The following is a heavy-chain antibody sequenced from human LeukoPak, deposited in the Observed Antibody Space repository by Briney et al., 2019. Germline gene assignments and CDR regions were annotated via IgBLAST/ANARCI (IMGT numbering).Heavy chain of an antibody. V-gene: IGHV3-23*01. D-gene: IGHD1-7*01. J-gene: IGHJ4*02. CDR2: ISGSGGST. CDR1: GFTFSSYG. CDR3: ARAHNWKYGSFDF. Sequence: GGSLRLSCAASGFTFSSYGMSWVRQAPGKGLEWVSAISGSGGSTYYADSVKGRFTISRDNAKNSLYLQMNSLRAEDTAVYYCARAHNWKYGSFDFWGQGTLVTVSS.